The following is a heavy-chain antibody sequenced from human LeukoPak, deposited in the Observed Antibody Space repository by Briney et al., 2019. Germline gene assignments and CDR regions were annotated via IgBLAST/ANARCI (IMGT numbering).Heavy chain of an antibody. Sequence: PGGSLRLSCTVSGFTVSSNSMSWVRQAPGKGLEWVSFIYSDNTHYSYSVKGRFTISRDNAKNSLYLQMNSLRAVDTAVYYCAKDDGWVQYANWGQGTLVTVSS. D-gene: IGHD5-24*01. CDR3: AKDDGWVQYAN. J-gene: IGHJ4*02. CDR1: GFTVSSNS. V-gene: IGHV3-53*01. CDR2: IYSDNT.